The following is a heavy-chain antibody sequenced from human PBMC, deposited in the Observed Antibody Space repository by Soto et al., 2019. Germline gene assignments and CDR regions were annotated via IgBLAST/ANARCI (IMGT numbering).Heavy chain of an antibody. CDR2: IYYSGST. J-gene: IGHJ5*02. V-gene: IGHV4-59*08. CDR3: ARGYYDILTGYYALDWFDP. D-gene: IGHD3-9*01. Sequence: SETLSLTCTVSGGSISSYYWSWIRQPPGKGLEWIGYIYYSGSTNYNPSLKSRVTISVDTSKNQFSLKLSSVTAADTAVYYCARGYYDILTGYYALDWFDPWGQGTLVTVSS. CDR1: GGSISSYY.